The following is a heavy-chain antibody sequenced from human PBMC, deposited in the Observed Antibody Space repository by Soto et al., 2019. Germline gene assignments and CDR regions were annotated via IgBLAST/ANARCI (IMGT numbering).Heavy chain of an antibody. Sequence: GGSLRLSCATSGFTFSSYAMHWVRQAPGKGLEWVAVISYDGSNKYYADSVKGRFTISRDNSKNTLYLQMNSLRAEDTAVYYCARVRYDFWSGYWDYYYGMDVWGQGTTVTVSS. CDR3: ARVRYDFWSGYWDYYYGMDV. J-gene: IGHJ6*02. V-gene: IGHV3-30-3*01. D-gene: IGHD3-3*01. CDR1: GFTFSSYA. CDR2: ISYDGSNK.